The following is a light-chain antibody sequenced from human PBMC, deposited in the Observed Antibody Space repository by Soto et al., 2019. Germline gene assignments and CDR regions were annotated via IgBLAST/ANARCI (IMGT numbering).Light chain of an antibody. CDR2: EVS. Sequence: QSALTQPPSASGSPGQSVTISCTGTSSDVGGYNLVSWYQQHPGKAPKLMIYEVSKRPSGVPDRFSGSKSGNTASLTVSGLQSEDEADYYCSEYEGSHNYVVFGGGTKLTVL. V-gene: IGLV2-8*01. J-gene: IGLJ2*01. CDR3: SEYEGSHNYVV. CDR1: SSDVGGYNL.